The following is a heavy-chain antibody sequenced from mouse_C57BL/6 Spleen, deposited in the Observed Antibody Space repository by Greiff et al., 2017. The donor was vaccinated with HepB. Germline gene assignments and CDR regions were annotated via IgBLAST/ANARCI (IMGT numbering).Heavy chain of an antibody. CDR2: ISYSGST. CDR3: ARYKGSSHWGYAMDY. D-gene: IGHD1-1*01. V-gene: IGHV3-8*01. Sequence: EVKLMESGPGLAKPSQTLSLTCSVTGYSITSDYWNWIRQFPGNKLEYMGYISYSGSTYYNPSLKSRISITRDTSKNQYYLQLNSVTTEDTATYYCARYKGSSHWGYAMDYWGQGTSVTVSS. CDR1: GYSITSDY. J-gene: IGHJ4*01.